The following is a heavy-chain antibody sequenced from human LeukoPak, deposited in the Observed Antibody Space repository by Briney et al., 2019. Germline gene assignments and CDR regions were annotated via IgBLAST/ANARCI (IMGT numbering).Heavy chain of an antibody. V-gene: IGHV1-69*04. D-gene: IGHD2-15*01. CDR1: GGTFSSYA. CDR3: ARNHCSGGSCYSGTWFDP. CDR2: LIPILGIA. J-gene: IGHJ5*02. Sequence: SVKVSCKASGGTFSSYAISWVRQAPGQGLEWMGRLIPILGIANYAQKFQGRVTITADKSTSTAYMELSSLRSEDTAVYYCARNHCSGGSCYSGTWFDPWGQGTLVTVSS.